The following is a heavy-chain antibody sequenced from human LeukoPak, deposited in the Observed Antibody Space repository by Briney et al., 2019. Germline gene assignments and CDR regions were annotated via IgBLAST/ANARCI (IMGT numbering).Heavy chain of an antibody. CDR2: ISGSGGNT. Sequence: GGSLRLSCAASGFTFSDYYMSWIRQAPGKGLEWVPVISGSGGNTDYADSVKGRFTISRDNSKNTLYLQMNSLRAEDTAVYYCAKDLGYDYVWGEGNFYDYWGQGTLVTVSS. V-gene: IGHV3-23*01. CDR3: AKDLGYDYVWGEGNFYDY. J-gene: IGHJ4*02. D-gene: IGHD3-16*01. CDR1: GFTFSDYY.